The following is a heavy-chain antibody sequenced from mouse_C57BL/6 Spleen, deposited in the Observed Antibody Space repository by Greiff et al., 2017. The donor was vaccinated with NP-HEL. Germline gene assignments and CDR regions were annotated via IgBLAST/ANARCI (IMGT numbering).Heavy chain of an antibody. CDR2: INPNNGGT. J-gene: IGHJ3*01. CDR1: GYTFTDYY. Sequence: EVQLQQSGPELVKPGASVKISCKASGYTFTDYYMNWVKQSHGKSLEWIGDINPNNGGTSYNQKFKGKATLTVDKSSSTAYMELRSLTSEDSAVYYCARGAPLRGWFAYWGQGTLVTVSA. CDR3: ARGAPLRGWFAY. V-gene: IGHV1-26*01. D-gene: IGHD1-1*01.